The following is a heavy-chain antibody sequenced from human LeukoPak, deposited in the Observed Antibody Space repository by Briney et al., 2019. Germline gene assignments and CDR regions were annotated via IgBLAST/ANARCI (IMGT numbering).Heavy chain of an antibody. CDR1: GYTFTSYG. Sequence: ASVKVSCKASGYTFTSYGISWVRQAPGQGLEWMGWISAYNGNTNYAQMLQGRVTMTTDTSTSTAYMELRSQRSDDTAVYYCARESGDIVVVPAAGGSAEALGYWGQGTLVTVSS. J-gene: IGHJ4*02. CDR3: ARESGDIVVVPAAGGSAEALGY. CDR2: ISAYNGNT. D-gene: IGHD2-2*01. V-gene: IGHV1-18*01.